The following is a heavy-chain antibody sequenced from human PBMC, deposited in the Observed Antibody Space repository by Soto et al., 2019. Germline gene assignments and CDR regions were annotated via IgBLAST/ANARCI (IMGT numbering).Heavy chain of an antibody. D-gene: IGHD2-2*02. CDR3: AKVFNTYFFDY. CDR1: GFTFSSNA. J-gene: IGHJ4*02. CDR2: IGGSGANT. V-gene: IGHV3-23*01. Sequence: PGGSLILSCAASGFTFSSNAMRWVRQAPGEGLEWVSAIGGSGANTYYADSVEGRFTISRDNSKNTLYLQMDSLRAEDTAVYYCAKVFNTYFFDYWGQGTLVTGSS.